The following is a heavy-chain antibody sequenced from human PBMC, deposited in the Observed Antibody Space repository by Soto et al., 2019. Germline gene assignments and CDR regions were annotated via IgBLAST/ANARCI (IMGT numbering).Heavy chain of an antibody. V-gene: IGHV4-39*01. D-gene: IGHD2-21*02. CDR1: GGSVSSTIYY. CDR2: MHYSGAT. Sequence: SETLSLTCSVSGGSVSSTIYYWGWIRQPPGKGLEWIGVMHYSGATYYNLSLESRVSISVDTSKNEFSLRLTSVAAAYTAIYYCASVGAYCEGHCNRSSYGVDVWGQGTTVTAP. CDR3: ASVGAYCEGHCNRSSYGVDV. J-gene: IGHJ6*02.